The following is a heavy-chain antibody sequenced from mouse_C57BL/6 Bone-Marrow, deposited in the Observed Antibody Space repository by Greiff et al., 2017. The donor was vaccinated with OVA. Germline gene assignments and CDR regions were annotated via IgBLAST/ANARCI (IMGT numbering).Heavy chain of an antibody. CDR2: ISYDGSN. CDR3: ARQSQAWFAY. V-gene: IGHV3-6*01. CDR1: GYSITSGYY. D-gene: IGHD3-2*02. Sequence: DVKLQESGPGLVKPSQSLSLTCSVTGYSITSGYYWNWIRQFPGNKLEWMGYISYDGSNNYNPSLKNRISITRDTSKNQFFLKLNSVTTEDTATYYCARQSQAWFAYWGQGTLVTVSA. J-gene: IGHJ3*01.